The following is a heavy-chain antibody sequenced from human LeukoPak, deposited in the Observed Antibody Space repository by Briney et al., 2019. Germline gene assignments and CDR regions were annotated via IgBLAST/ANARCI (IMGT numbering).Heavy chain of an antibody. Sequence: PGGSLRLSCAASGFTFRSCSMNWVRQAPGKGLDWVSYISSSSSTIYYADSVKGRFTISRDNAKNSLYLQMNSLRDEDTAVYYCAREGVPATAIASRSCYAFDIWGQGTMVTVSS. CDR3: AREGVPATAIASRSCYAFDI. J-gene: IGHJ3*02. D-gene: IGHD2-2*01. CDR1: GFTFRSCS. CDR2: ISSSSSTI. V-gene: IGHV3-48*02.